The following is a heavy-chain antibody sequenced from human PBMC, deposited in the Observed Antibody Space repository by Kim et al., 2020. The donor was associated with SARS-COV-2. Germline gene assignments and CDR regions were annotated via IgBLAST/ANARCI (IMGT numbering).Heavy chain of an antibody. CDR3: AKGGDYGLDY. J-gene: IGHJ4*02. V-gene: IGHV3-43*01. Sequence: GGSLRLSCAASGFTFDDYTMHWVRQAPGKGLEWVSLISWDGGSTYYADSVKGRVTISRDNSKKYLYLQMNSLRTEDTALYYCAKGGDYGLDYWGQGTLVT. D-gene: IGHD3-16*01. CDR1: GFTFDDYT. CDR2: ISWDGGST.